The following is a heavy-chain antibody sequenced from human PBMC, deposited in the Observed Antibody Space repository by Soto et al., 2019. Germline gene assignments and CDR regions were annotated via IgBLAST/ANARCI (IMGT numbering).Heavy chain of an antibody. CDR1: GASISSGW. CDR2: TLYSGRT. J-gene: IGHJ5*02. V-gene: IGHV4-4*02. Sequence: QVQLQESGPGLVKPSGTLSLTCAVSGASISSGWWTWVRQPPGKGLEWIGETLYSGRTNYNSSLNSLVTISIDKSKKQFSLHLIFVTAADTAVYYCSSRVTDAPTWGQGTLVTVSS. D-gene: IGHD3-10*01. CDR3: SSRVTDAPT.